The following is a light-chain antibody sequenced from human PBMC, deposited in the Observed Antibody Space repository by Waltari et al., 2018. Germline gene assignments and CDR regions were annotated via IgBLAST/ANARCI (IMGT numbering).Light chain of an antibody. J-gene: IGLJ3*02. CDR3: QAADINGLSWV. V-gene: IGLV3-25*03. Sequence: SSELTQPPSVSVSPGQTARITCFGDALPKQYANWYQQKSGQAPVQIIHKDSERPSEIPERFSGSTSGTTVTLTISGVQAQDEADYYCQAADINGLSWVFGGGTKLTVL. CDR1: ALPKQY. CDR2: KDS.